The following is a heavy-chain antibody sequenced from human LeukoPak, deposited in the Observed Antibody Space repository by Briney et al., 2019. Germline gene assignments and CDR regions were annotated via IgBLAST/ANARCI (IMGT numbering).Heavy chain of an antibody. CDR1: GYTFTSYD. J-gene: IGHJ5*02. CDR2: MNPNSGNT. V-gene: IGHV1-8*01. Sequence: ASVKVSCKASGYTFTSYDINWVRQATGQGLEWMGWMNPNSGNTGYAQKLKGRVTMTTDTSTTPAYMALRSMSSDDTAVYYCARDPMTYYDILTGSDNWFDPWGQGTLVTVSS. CDR3: ARDPMTYYDILTGSDNWFDP. D-gene: IGHD3-9*01.